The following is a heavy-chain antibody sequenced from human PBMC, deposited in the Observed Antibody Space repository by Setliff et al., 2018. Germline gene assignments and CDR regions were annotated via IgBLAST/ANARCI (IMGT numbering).Heavy chain of an antibody. CDR1: GGSFSDYY. J-gene: IGHJ4*02. Sequence: PSETLSLTCAASGGSFSDYYRTWIRQPPGKGLEWIGEINHSGSSNYNPSLKSRLTISVDTSKNQFSLRLNSVTAADAAVYYCARGRNVAARLLDSWGQGARVTVSS. CDR2: INHSGSS. V-gene: IGHV4-34*01. D-gene: IGHD6-6*01. CDR3: ARGRNVAARLLDS.